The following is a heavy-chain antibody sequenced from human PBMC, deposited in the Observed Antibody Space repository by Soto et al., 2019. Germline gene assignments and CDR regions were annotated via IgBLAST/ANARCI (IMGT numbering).Heavy chain of an antibody. V-gene: IGHV1-69*13. J-gene: IGHJ6*02. CDR1: GGTFSSYA. CDR3: ARSVYCSGGSCYTPGYYYYYYGMDV. Sequence: SVKVSGKASGGTFSSYAISWVRQAPGQGLEWMGGIIPIFGTANYAQKFQGRVTITADESTSTAYMELSSLRSEDTAVYYCARSVYCSGGSCYTPGYYYYYYGMDVWGQGTTVTVSS. D-gene: IGHD2-15*01. CDR2: IIPIFGTA.